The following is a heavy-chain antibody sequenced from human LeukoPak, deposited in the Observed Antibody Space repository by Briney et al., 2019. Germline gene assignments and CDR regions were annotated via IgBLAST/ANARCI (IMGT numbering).Heavy chain of an antibody. J-gene: IGHJ1*01. CDR2: IQQHGSET. CDR1: GFTFSNYW. Sequence: QSGGSLRLSCEGSGFTFSNYWMSWVRQAPGKGLEWVANIQQHGSETYYGDSVKGRFTTSRDNAKNSLYLQMNSLRAEDTAVYYCATYSSSNGREFQYWGQGTLVTVSS. D-gene: IGHD2-2*01. CDR3: ATYSSSNGREFQY. V-gene: IGHV3-7*01.